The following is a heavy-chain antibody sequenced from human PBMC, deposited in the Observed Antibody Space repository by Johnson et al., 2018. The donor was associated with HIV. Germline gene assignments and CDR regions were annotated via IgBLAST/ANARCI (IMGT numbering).Heavy chain of an antibody. Sequence: VQLVESGGGLVQPGGSLRLSCAASGFTFDDYGMSWVRQPPGKGLEWVSTISWDGGGTSYADSVRGRFTISRDNSKNSLYLQMNSLRTEDTALYYCSPLRHIAVAGTGDAFDIWGQGTMVTVSS. V-gene: IGHV3-43*02. CDR3: SPLRHIAVAGTGDAFDI. D-gene: IGHD6-19*01. CDR1: GFTFDDYG. J-gene: IGHJ3*02. CDR2: ISWDGGGT.